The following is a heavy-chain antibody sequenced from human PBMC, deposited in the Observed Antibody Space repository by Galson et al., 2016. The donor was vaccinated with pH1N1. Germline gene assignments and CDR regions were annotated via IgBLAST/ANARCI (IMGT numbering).Heavy chain of an antibody. CDR2: INPYSGDT. Sequence: VSCKASGYTFTFTGYFIHWVRQAPGQGLEFEWMGRINPYSGDTDFAQNFQGRVTMTRDTSIGTAYMEVSRLTSDDTAIYYCARDVAPPGHYAMDVWGQGTTVTVSS. CDR1: GYTFTFTGYF. J-gene: IGHJ6*02. CDR3: ARDVAPPGHYAMDV. V-gene: IGHV1-2*06.